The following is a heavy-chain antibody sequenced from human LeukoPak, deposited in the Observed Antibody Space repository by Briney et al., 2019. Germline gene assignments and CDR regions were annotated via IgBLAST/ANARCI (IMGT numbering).Heavy chain of an antibody. CDR1: GGSISSGSYY. D-gene: IGHD3-10*01. Sequence: SETLSLTCTVSGGSISSGSYYWSWIRQPAGKGLEWIGRIYTSGSTNYNPSLKSRVTISVDTSKNQFSLKLSSVTAADTAVYYCARFGGGEAFDIWGQGTMVTVSS. J-gene: IGHJ3*02. CDR2: IYTSGST. CDR3: ARFGGGEAFDI. V-gene: IGHV4-61*02.